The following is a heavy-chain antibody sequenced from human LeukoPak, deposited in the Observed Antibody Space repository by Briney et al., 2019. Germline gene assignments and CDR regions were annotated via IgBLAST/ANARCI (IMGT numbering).Heavy chain of an antibody. J-gene: IGHJ3*02. CDR1: GGSISSYY. V-gene: IGHV4-4*07. Sequence: SETLSLTCTVSGGSISSYYWSWIRQPAGKGLEWIGRIYTSGSTNYNPSLKSRVTMSVDTSKNQLSLKLSSVTAADTAVYYCARGWYYDSSGSKAFDIWGQGTMVTVSS. CDR3: ARGWYYDSSGSKAFDI. CDR2: IYTSGST. D-gene: IGHD3-22*01.